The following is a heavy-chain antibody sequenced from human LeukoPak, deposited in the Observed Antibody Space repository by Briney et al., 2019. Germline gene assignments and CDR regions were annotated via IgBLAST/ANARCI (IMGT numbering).Heavy chain of an antibody. J-gene: IGHJ5*02. CDR2: INPNSGGT. V-gene: IGHV1-2*02. D-gene: IGHD5-18*01. CDR3: ARDLESTETAISNWFDP. CDR1: GYTFTGYY. Sequence: ASVKVSCKASGYTFTGYYMHWVRQAPGQGLEWMGWINPNSGGTNYAQKFQGRVTMTRDTSISSAYMELSRLRSDDTAVYYCARDLESTETAISNWFDPWGQGTLVTVSS.